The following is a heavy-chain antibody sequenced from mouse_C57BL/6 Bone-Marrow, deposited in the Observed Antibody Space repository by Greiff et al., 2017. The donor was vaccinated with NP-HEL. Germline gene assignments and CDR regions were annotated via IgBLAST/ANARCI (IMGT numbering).Heavy chain of an antibody. J-gene: IGHJ4*01. CDR2: INPSNGGT. D-gene: IGHD2-4*01. CDR3: ARAPYYDYDGAMDY. Sequence: VQLQQPGTELVKPGTSVKLSCKSSGYTFTSYWMHWVKQRPGQGLEWIGNINPSNGGTNYNEKFKSKATLTVDKSSGTAYMELRSLTSEDSAVYYCARAPYYDYDGAMDYWGQGTSVTVSS. V-gene: IGHV1-53*01. CDR1: GYTFTSYW.